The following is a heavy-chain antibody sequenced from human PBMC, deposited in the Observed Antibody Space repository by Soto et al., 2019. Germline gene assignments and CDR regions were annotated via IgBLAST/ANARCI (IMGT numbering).Heavy chain of an antibody. J-gene: IGHJ6*02. CDR1: GFTFSSYA. D-gene: IGHD5-12*01. Sequence: GGSLRLSCAASGFTFSSYAMSWVRQAPGKGLEWVSAISGSGGSTYYADSVKGRFTISRDNSKNTLYLQMNSLRAEATAVYYCAKAPSGYSGYDDYYYGMDVWGQGTTVTVSS. CDR2: ISGSGGST. CDR3: AKAPSGYSGYDDYYYGMDV. V-gene: IGHV3-23*01.